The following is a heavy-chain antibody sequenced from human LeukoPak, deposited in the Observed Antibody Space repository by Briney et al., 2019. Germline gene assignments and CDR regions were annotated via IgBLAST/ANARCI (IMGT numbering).Heavy chain of an antibody. V-gene: IGHV3-66*01. D-gene: IGHD3-9*01. J-gene: IGHJ6*02. CDR2: IYSGGST. Sequence: GGSLRLSCAASGFTVSSNYMSWVRQAPGKGLEWVSVIYSGGSTYYADSVKGRFTISRDNSKNTLYLQMNSLRAEDTAVYYYASGFSVGYYYGMDVWGQGTTVTVSS. CDR1: GFTVSSNY. CDR3: ASGFSVGYYYGMDV.